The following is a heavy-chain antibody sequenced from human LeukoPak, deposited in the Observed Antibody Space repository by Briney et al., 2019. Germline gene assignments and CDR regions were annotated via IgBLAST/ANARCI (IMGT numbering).Heavy chain of an antibody. CDR3: TAGTGRSDFDY. J-gene: IGHJ4*02. CDR1: GFTFSNAW. Sequence: GGSLRLSSVPSGFTFSNAWMSWVRQAPGRGLEWVGRIKRKGDDGTIDYAAPVKGRLSISRDDSKNTLYLQMNSLKSEDTAVYYCTAGTGRSDFDYWGQGTLVTVSS. D-gene: IGHD3/OR15-3a*01. CDR2: IKRKGDDGTI. V-gene: IGHV3-15*01.